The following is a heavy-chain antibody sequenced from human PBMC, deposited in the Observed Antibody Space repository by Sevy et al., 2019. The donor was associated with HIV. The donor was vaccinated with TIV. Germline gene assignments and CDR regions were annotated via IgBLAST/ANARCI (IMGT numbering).Heavy chain of an antibody. CDR1: GGSFSGYY. D-gene: IGHD6-6*01. V-gene: IGHV4-34*01. Sequence: SETLSLTCAVYGGSFSGYYWSWIRQPPGKGLEWIGEINHSGSTNYNPSLKSRVTISVDTSKNQFSLKLGSVTAADTAVYYCARGRGIAARQEWERDYWGQGTLVTVSS. J-gene: IGHJ4*02. CDR3: ARGRGIAARQEWERDY. CDR2: INHSGST.